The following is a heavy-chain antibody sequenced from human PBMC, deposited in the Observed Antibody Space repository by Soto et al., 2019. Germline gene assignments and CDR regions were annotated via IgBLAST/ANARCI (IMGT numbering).Heavy chain of an antibody. Sequence: PGGSLRLSCAASGFTFSTYAMNWVRQAPGKGLEWVSGISGTGESTYYADSVKGRFTISRDNSKNTLYLQMNSLRAEDTAVYYCAKDLRLHTVSWFDPWGQGTLVTVSS. V-gene: IGHV3-23*01. CDR2: ISGTGEST. J-gene: IGHJ5*02. D-gene: IGHD5-18*01. CDR3: AKDLRLHTVSWFDP. CDR1: GFTFSTYA.